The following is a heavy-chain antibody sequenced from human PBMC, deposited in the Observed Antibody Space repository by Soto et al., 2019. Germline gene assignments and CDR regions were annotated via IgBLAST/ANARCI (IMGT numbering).Heavy chain of an antibody. V-gene: IGHV3-33*01. CDR2: IWYDGSNK. D-gene: IGHD6-13*01. J-gene: IGHJ6*02. Sequence: GSLRLSCAASGFTFSSYGMHWVRQAPGKGLEWVAVIWYDGSNKYYADSVKGRFTISRDNSKNTLYLQMNSLRAEDTAVYYCARDRGIAAAGTHGGNGMDVWGQGTTVTVSS. CDR3: ARDRGIAAAGTHGGNGMDV. CDR1: GFTFSSYG.